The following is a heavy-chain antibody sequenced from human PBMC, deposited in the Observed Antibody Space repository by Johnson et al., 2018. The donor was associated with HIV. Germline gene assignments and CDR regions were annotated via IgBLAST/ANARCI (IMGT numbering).Heavy chain of an antibody. D-gene: IGHD2-21*01. CDR1: GFTFSSFG. CDR3: AKDRVVIAAHDAFDI. J-gene: IGHJ3*02. V-gene: IGHV3-30*18. CDR2: VSDHGRTT. Sequence: QVQLVESGGGVVQPGGSLRLSCAASGFTFSSFGMHWVRQAPGKGLEWVAVVSDHGRTTYFADSVKGRFTISRDNSKNTLYLQMNSLRAEDTAVYYCAKDRVVIAAHDAFDIWGQGTMVTVSS.